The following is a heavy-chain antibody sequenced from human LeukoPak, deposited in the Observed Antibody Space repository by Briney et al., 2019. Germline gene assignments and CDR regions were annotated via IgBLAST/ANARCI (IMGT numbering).Heavy chain of an antibody. D-gene: IGHD6-13*01. CDR1: GYTFTGYY. CDR3: ARDSPCSSCRWFDP. Sequence: GASVKVSCKASGYTFTGYYMHWVRQAPGQGLEWMGWINPNSGGTNYAQKFQGRVTMTRDTSISTAYMELSRLRSDDTAVYYCARDSPCSSCRWFDPWGQGTLVTVSS. V-gene: IGHV1-2*02. J-gene: IGHJ5*02. CDR2: INPNSGGT.